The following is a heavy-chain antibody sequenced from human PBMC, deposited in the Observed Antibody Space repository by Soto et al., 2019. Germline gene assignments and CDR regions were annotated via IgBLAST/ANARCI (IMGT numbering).Heavy chain of an antibody. D-gene: IGHD2-2*01. CDR3: ARDMIVVVPAAILYGYFDY. J-gene: IGHJ4*02. CDR1: GFTFSSYA. V-gene: IGHV3-30-3*01. CDR2: ISYDGSNK. Sequence: GGSLRLSCAASGFTFSSYAMHWVRQATGKGLEWVAVISYDGSNKYYADSVKGRFTISRDNSKNTLYLQMNSLRAEDTAVYYCARDMIVVVPAAILYGYFDYWGQGTLVTVSS.